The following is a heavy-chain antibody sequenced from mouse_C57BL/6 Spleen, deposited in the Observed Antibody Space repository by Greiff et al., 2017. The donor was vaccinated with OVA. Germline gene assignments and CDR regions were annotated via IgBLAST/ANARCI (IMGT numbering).Heavy chain of an antibody. CDR3: AKSDDYDDGRGYAMDY. CDR2: IWRGGST. CDR1: GFSLTSYG. Sequence: QVQLKESGPGLVQPSQSLSITCTVSGFSLTSYGVHWVRQSTGKGLEWLGVIWRGGSTDYNAAFMSRLSITKDTSKSQVFFKMNSLQADDTAIYYCAKSDDYDDGRGYAMDYRGQGTSVTVSS. J-gene: IGHJ4*01. V-gene: IGHV2-5*01. D-gene: IGHD2-4*01.